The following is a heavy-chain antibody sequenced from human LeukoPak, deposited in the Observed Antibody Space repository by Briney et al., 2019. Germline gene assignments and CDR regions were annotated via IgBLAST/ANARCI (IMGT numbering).Heavy chain of an antibody. D-gene: IGHD3-9*01. CDR2: FDPEDGET. V-gene: IGHV1-24*01. Sequence: ASVKVSCKVSGYTLTELSMHWVRQAPGKGLEWMGGFDPEDGETIYAQKFQGRVTMTEDTSTDTAYMELSSLRSEDTAVYYCATEPISYDILTGYKVVFTWGQGTLVTVSS. CDR1: GYTLTELS. J-gene: IGHJ5*02. CDR3: ATEPISYDILTGYKVVFT.